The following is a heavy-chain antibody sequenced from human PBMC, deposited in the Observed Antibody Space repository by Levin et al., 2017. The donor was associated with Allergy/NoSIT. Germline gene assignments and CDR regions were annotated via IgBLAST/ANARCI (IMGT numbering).Heavy chain of an antibody. CDR2: ISYDGSNK. CDR1: GFTFSSYG. J-gene: IGHJ6*02. Sequence: GGSLRLSCAASGFTFSSYGMHWVRQAPGKGLEWVAVISYDGSNKYYADSVKGRFTISRDNSKNTLYLQMNSLRAEDTAVYYCAKFLRDGYSYYYYGMDVWGQGTTVTVSS. CDR3: AKFLRDGYSYYYYGMDV. V-gene: IGHV3-30*18. D-gene: IGHD5-24*01.